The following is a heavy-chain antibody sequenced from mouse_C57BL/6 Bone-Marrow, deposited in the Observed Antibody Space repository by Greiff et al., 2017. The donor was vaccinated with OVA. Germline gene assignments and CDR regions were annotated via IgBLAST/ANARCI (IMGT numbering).Heavy chain of an antibody. V-gene: IGHV1-50*01. CDR3: ARGGYDPVMDY. J-gene: IGHJ4*01. Sequence: QVQLQQPGAELVKPGASVTLSCKASGYTFTSYWMPWVKQRPGQGLEWIGEIDPSDSYTNYNQKFKGKATLTVDTSSSTAYMQLSSLTSEDSAVYYCARGGYDPVMDYWGQGTSVTVSS. CDR2: IDPSDSYT. D-gene: IGHD2-2*01. CDR1: GYTFTSYW.